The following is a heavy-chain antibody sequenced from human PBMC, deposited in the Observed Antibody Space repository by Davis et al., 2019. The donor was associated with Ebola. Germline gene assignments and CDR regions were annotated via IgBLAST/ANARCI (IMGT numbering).Heavy chain of an antibody. CDR1: GYIFTGYY. J-gene: IGHJ3*02. CDR2: INPNSGGT. V-gene: IGHV1-2*02. Sequence: ASVKVSCKASGYIFTGYYMHWVRQAPGQGLEWMGWINPNSGGTMYAQKFKGRVTMTRDTSISTAYMDLSRLRSDDTAVYYCGRRGWDGIDIWGRGTMVTVSS. D-gene: IGHD1-26*01. CDR3: GRRGWDGIDI.